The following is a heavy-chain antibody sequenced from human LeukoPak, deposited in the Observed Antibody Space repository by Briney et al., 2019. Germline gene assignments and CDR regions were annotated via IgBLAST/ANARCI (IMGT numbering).Heavy chain of an antibody. CDR1: GGSISSYY. Sequence: SETLSLTCTVSGGSISSYYWSWLRQPPGKGLEWIGYIYYSGSTNYNPSLKSRVTISVDTSKNQFSLKLSSVTAADTAVYYCARHLWFGEPYTPWGQGTLVTVSS. J-gene: IGHJ5*02. CDR3: ARHLWFGEPYTP. D-gene: IGHD3-10*01. V-gene: IGHV4-59*08. CDR2: IYYSGST.